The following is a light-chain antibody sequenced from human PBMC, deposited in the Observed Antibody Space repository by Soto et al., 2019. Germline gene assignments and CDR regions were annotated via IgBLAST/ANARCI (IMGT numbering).Light chain of an antibody. CDR2: GAS. J-gene: IGKJ1*01. V-gene: IGKV3-20*01. CDR3: QQYGSSTWT. CDR1: QSVSSSY. Sequence: ILLTQSPGTLSLSPGERATLSCMASQSVSSSYLAWYQQKPGQAPRLLIYGASSRATGIPDRFSGSGSGTDFTLTISRLEPEDFAVYYCQQYGSSTWTFGQGTKV.